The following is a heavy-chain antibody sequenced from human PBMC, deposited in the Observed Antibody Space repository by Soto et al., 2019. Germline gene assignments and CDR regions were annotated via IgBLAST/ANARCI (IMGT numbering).Heavy chain of an antibody. J-gene: IGHJ4*02. Sequence: GASVKVSCKASGDTFSFYTINWVRQAPGLGLEWMGRVNPIVSMSNYAQKFQGRVTITADKSTNTAYMQLSSLRSEDTAIYYCAERYGAGYQAFAYRGQGALDTVSS. V-gene: IGHV1-69*02. CDR3: AERYGAGYQAFAY. CDR1: GDTFSFYT. CDR2: VNPIVSMS. D-gene: IGHD3-10*01.